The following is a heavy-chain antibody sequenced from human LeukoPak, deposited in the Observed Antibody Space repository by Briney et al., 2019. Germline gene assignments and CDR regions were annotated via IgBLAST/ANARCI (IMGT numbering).Heavy chain of an antibody. J-gene: IGHJ5*02. CDR3: ARRRVEIDTITEDNWFDP. D-gene: IGHD5-24*01. V-gene: IGHV4-59*08. CDR2: ISYSGSI. CDR1: GDSISCYY. Sequence: ADALSITSTAPGDSISCYYWSWIRQPPVKNLERHGPISYSGSIHYNPSLKNRFTISVDTYKNQFSLKLTSVTAADTDVYYCARRRVEIDTITEDNWFDPWGQGTLVTVSS.